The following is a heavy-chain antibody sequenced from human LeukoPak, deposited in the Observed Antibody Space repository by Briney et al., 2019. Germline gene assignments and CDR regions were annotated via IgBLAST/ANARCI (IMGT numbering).Heavy chain of an antibody. CDR3: ARKDGDF. Sequence: SSETLSLTCTVSGVSISAYYWTWIRQPAGKGLEWIGRNYTSGITNYNPSLESRLTMSLDTSKNQISLRLSSVTAADTAVYYCARKDGDFWGQGTLVTVSS. CDR2: NYTSGIT. CDR1: GVSISAYY. V-gene: IGHV4-4*07. J-gene: IGHJ4*02.